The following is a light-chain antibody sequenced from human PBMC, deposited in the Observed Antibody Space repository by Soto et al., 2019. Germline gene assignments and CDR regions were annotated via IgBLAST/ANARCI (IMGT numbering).Light chain of an antibody. CDR2: DDS. CDR3: QVWDRTTDQAV. V-gene: IGLV3-21*02. Sequence: SYELTQPPPVSVAPGQTARITCGGDNIEVKSVHWYQQKPGRAPVLVVYDDSDRPSGIPERFSASNSGNTATLTISRVEAGDEADYYCQVWDRTTDQAVFGGGTKVTVL. CDR1: NIEVKS. J-gene: IGLJ2*01.